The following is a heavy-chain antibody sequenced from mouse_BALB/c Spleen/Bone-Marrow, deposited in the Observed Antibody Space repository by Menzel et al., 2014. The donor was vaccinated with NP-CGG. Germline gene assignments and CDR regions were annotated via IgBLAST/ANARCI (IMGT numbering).Heavy chain of an antibody. V-gene: IGHV2-2*02. CDR3: ARTGFDY. Sequence: QVQLQQSGPGLVQPSQSLSITCTVSVFSLTSYGLHWVRQSPGKGLEWLGVIWSGGSTDYNAAFISRLSISKDNSKSQVFFKMNSLQANDTAIYYCARTGFDYWGQGTTLTVSS. CDR1: VFSLTSYG. D-gene: IGHD4-1*01. CDR2: IWSGGST. J-gene: IGHJ2*01.